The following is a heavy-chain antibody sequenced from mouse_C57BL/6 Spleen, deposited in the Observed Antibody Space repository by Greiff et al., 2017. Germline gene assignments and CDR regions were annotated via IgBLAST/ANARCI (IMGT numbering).Heavy chain of an antibody. Sequence: DVMLVESGGGLVKPGGSLKLSCAASGFTFSDYGMHWVRQAPEKGLEWVAYISSGSSTIHYADTVKGRFTISRDNAKNTLFLQMTSLRSEDTAMYYCARGYEFAYWGQGTLVTVSA. CDR1: GFTFSDYG. CDR3: ARGYEFAY. CDR2: ISSGSSTI. J-gene: IGHJ3*01. V-gene: IGHV5-17*01. D-gene: IGHD2-2*01.